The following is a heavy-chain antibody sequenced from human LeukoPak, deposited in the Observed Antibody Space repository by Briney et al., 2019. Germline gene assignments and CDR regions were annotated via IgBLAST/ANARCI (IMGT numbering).Heavy chain of an antibody. D-gene: IGHD3-22*01. CDR1: GGSISSYY. V-gene: IGHV4-59*08. Sequence: SETLSLTCTASGGSISSYYWSWIRQPPGKGLEWIGYIYYSGSTNYNPSLKSRVTISVDTSKNQFSLKLSSVTAADTAVYYCARHDGSSGYWPLGYWGQGTLVTLSS. CDR3: ARHDGSSGYWPLGY. CDR2: IYYSGST. J-gene: IGHJ4*02.